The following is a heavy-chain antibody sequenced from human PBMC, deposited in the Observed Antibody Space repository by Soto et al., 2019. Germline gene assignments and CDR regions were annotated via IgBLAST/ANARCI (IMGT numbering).Heavy chain of an antibody. CDR1: GGSISSYY. CDR2: IYYSGST. CDR3: ARHPGTNWFDP. D-gene: IGHD1-1*01. Sequence: SETLSLTCTVSGGSISSYYWSWIRQPPGKGLEWIGYIYYSGSTNYNPSLKSRVTISVDTSKNQFSLKLSSVTAADTAVYYCARHPGTNWFDPWGQGTLVTVSS. J-gene: IGHJ5*02. V-gene: IGHV4-59*01.